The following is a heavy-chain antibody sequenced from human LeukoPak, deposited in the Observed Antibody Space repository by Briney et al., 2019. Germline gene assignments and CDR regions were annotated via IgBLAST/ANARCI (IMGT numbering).Heavy chain of an antibody. V-gene: IGHV3-53*01. D-gene: IGHD6-13*01. CDR3: ARPHNSSLDNAFDI. Sequence: HPGGSLRLSCAASGFVVSDTFMSWFRQAPGKGLEWVSVIHTRGNKFYADSVKGRFTISRDNSENTLYLQMNNLRAEDTAVYYCARPHNSSLDNAFDIWGQGTRVTVSS. CDR1: GFVVSDTF. J-gene: IGHJ3*02. CDR2: IHTRGNK.